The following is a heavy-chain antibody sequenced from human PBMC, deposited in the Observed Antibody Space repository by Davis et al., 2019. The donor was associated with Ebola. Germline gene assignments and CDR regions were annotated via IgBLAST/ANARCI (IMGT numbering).Heavy chain of an antibody. D-gene: IGHD1-26*01. CDR1: GFTFSSYG. J-gene: IGHJ4*02. CDR2: IYSSSSYI. Sequence: GESLKISCAASGFTFSSYGMNWVRQAPGKGLEWVSSIYSSSSYIYYADSVKGRFTISRDNAKNSLYLQMNSLRAEDTAVYYCARSRVPDPTTPFDYWGQGTLVTVSS. CDR3: ARSRVPDPTTPFDY. V-gene: IGHV3-21*01.